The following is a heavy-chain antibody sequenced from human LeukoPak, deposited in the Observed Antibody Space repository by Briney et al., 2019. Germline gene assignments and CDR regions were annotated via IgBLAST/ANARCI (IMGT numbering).Heavy chain of an antibody. V-gene: IGHV4-39*01. CDR1: GGSISSNTGNY. CDR3: SRSIGNPYYCYY. Sequence: SETLSLTCTVSGGSISSNTGNYCVWIRQPPGKGLEWIGSIYYSGSTYYNPSLKSRVTLSVDTSKNQFSLRLSSVTAADTAVYSCSRSIGNPYYCYYWGQGALVTVSS. D-gene: IGHD1-14*01. CDR2: IYYSGST. J-gene: IGHJ4*02.